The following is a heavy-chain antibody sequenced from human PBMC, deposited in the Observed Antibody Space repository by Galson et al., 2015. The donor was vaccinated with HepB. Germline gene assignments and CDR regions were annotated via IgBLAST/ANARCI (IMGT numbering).Heavy chain of an antibody. CDR3: ARDQWFGELSHYGMDV. D-gene: IGHD3-10*01. CDR1: GGTFSSYA. CDR2: IIPILGIA. Sequence: SVKVSCKASGGTFSSYAISWVRQAPGQGLEWMGRIIPILGIANYAQKFQGRVTITADKSTSTAYMELSSLRSEDTAVYYCARDQWFGELSHYGMDVWGQGTTVTVSS. V-gene: IGHV1-69*04. J-gene: IGHJ6*02.